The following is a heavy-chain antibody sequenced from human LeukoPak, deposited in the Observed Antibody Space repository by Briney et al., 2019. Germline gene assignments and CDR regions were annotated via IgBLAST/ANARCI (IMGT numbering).Heavy chain of an antibody. CDR1: GGSISSGGYY. CDR3: ARGGDIAAAPGFDY. J-gene: IGHJ4*02. V-gene: IGHV4-31*03. CDR2: IYYSGST. D-gene: IGHD6-13*01. Sequence: SETLSLTSTVSGGSISSGGYYWSWIRQHPGKGLEWIGYIYYSGSTYYNPSLKSRVTISVDTSRNQFSLKLSSVTAADTAVYYCARGGDIAAAPGFDYWGQGTLVTVSS.